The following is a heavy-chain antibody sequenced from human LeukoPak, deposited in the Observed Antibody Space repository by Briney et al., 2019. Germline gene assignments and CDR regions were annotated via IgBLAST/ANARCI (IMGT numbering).Heavy chain of an antibody. CDR1: GGTFSSYA. CDR3: AKLAPIVGDSGNWFDP. V-gene: IGHV1-69*05. J-gene: IGHJ5*02. CDR2: IIPIFGTA. Sequence: ASVKVSCKASGGTFSSYAISWVRQAPGQGLEWMGGIIPIFGTANYAQKFQGRVTITTDESTSTAYMELSSLRSEDTAVYYCAKLAPIVGDSGNWFDPWGQGTLVTVSS. D-gene: IGHD1-26*01.